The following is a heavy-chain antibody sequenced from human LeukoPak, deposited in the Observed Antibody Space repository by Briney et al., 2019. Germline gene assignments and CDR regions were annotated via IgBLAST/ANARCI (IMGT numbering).Heavy chain of an antibody. CDR3: AKLEEFDY. D-gene: IGHD3-3*01. CDR1: GFTFSSYG. Sequence: PGGSLRLSCAASGFTFSSYGIHWVRQAPGKGLEWVAVISYDGSNEYYADSVKGRFTVSRDNSKNTVYLQMNSLRAEDTAVYYCAKLEEFDYWGQGTLVTVSS. V-gene: IGHV3-30*18. J-gene: IGHJ4*02. CDR2: ISYDGSNE.